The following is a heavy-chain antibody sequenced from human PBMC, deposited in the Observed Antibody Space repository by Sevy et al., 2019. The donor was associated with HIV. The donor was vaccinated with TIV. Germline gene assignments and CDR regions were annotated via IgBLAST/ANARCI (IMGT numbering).Heavy chain of an antibody. J-gene: IGHJ4*02. V-gene: IGHV3-15*01. CDR3: TTKGDFWSGYQFFEY. Sequence: GGSLRLSCAASGFSFSTYWMTWVRQAPGKGLEWVGRIKSRADGGTTDYAAPVKGRFSISRDDSKNTLYLQMNSLKIEDTAVYYCTTKGDFWSGYQFFEYWGQGTLVTVSS. D-gene: IGHD3-3*01. CDR1: GFSFSTYW. CDR2: IKSRADGGTT.